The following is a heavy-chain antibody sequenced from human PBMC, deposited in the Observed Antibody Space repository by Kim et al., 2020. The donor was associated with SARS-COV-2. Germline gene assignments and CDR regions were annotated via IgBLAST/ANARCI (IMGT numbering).Heavy chain of an antibody. D-gene: IGHD3-10*01. Sequence: YPDSVKGRYTISRDNAKNPLYLQMNSLRAEDTAVYYCVLSGLPPSIWVHWGQGTLVTVSS. V-gene: IGHV3-11*06. CDR3: VLSGLPPSIWVH. J-gene: IGHJ4*02.